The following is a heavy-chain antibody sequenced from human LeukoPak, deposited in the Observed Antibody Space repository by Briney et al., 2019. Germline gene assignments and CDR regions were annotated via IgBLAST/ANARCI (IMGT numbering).Heavy chain of an antibody. V-gene: IGHV3-21*01. D-gene: IGHD3/OR15-3a*01. CDR1: GFTFSSYS. J-gene: IGHJ4*02. CDR3: AREYDFWSGYADY. CDR2: ISSSSSYI. Sequence: GGSLRLSCAASGFTFSSYSMNWVRQAPGKGLGWVSSISSSSSYIYYADSVKGRFTISRDNAKNSLYLQMNSLRAEDTAVYYCAREYDFWSGYADYWGQGTLVTVSS.